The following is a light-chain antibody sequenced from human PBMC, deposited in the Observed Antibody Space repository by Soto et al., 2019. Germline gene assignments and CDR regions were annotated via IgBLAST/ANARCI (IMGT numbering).Light chain of an antibody. CDR2: DVS. CDR1: SSDVGGYNY. J-gene: IGLJ3*02. CDR3: QSYDSSLTGSGV. Sequence: QSVLTQPASVSGSPGQSVTISCTGTSSDVGGYNYVSWYQQHPGKAPKLVIYDVSHRPSGVSNRFSGSKSGNTASLTISGLQAEDEADYYCQSYDSSLTGSGVFGGGTKLTVL. V-gene: IGLV2-14*03.